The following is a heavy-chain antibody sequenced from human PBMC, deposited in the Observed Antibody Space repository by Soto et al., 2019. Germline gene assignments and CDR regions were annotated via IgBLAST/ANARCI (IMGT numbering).Heavy chain of an antibody. CDR2: IYYSGST. CDR1: GGSISSYY. V-gene: IGHV4-59*12. CDR3: AALGRDSYNRPY. Sequence: PSETLSLTCTFSGGSISSYYWSWIRQPPEKGLEWIGYIYYSGSTNYNPSLKSRVTISVDTSKNQFSLKLSSVTAADTAVYYCAALGRDSYNRPYWGQGTLLTVSS. J-gene: IGHJ4*02. D-gene: IGHD1-1*01.